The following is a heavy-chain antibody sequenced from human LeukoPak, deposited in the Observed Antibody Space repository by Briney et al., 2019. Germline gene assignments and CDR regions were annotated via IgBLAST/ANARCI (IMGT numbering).Heavy chain of an antibody. CDR1: GGAISSYY. Sequence: SETLSLTCTVSGGAISSYYWSWIRQPAGKGLEWIGRIYTSGSTNYNPSLKSRVTMSVDTSKNQFSLKLSSVTAADTAVYYCARGGKQWLVDYYFDYWGQGTLVTVSS. V-gene: IGHV4-4*07. D-gene: IGHD6-19*01. J-gene: IGHJ4*02. CDR3: ARGGKQWLVDYYFDY. CDR2: IYTSGST.